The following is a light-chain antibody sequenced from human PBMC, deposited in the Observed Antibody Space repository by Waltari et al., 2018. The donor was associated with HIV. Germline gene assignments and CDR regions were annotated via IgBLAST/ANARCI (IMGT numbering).Light chain of an antibody. V-gene: IGLV2-23*02. Sequence: QSALTQPASVSGSPGQSITISCTGTSSDVGGYNYVSWYQQHPGKAPKLMIYDVSKRPSGVSNRFSGSKSGNTASLTISGLQAEDEADYYCCSYAGSNTFNYVFGTETKVTVL. CDR3: CSYAGSNTFNYV. CDR1: SSDVGGYNY. CDR2: DVS. J-gene: IGLJ1*01.